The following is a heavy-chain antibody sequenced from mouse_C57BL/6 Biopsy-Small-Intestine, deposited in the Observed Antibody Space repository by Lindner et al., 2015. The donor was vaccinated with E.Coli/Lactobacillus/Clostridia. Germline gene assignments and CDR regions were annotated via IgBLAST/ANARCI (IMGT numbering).Heavy chain of an antibody. V-gene: IGHV1-39*01. CDR3: ARRLRAEWFFDV. CDR1: GYSFTDHN. CDR2: INPNYDTT. Sequence: VQLQESGPELVKPGASVKISCKASGYSFTDHNMSWVKQSNGKSLEWIGVINPNYDTTRYNQKFKGKATLTVDRSSSTAYMQFNSLTSEDSAVYYCARRLRAEWFFDVWGSGTTVTVSS. J-gene: IGHJ1*01. D-gene: IGHD2-4*01.